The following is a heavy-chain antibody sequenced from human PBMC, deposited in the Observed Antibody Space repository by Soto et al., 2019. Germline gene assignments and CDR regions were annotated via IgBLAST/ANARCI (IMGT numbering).Heavy chain of an antibody. Sequence: QVQLQESGPGLVKPSETLSLTCTVSGGSISSYYWSWIRQPPGKGLEWIGYIYYSGSTNYNPSLKSRVTISVDTSKNQFSLKLSSVTAADTAVYYCARDRRRGIRHYYYYYGMDVWGQGTTVTVSS. V-gene: IGHV4-59*01. J-gene: IGHJ6*02. CDR2: IYYSGST. CDR3: ARDRRRGIRHYYYYYGMDV. CDR1: GGSISSYY. D-gene: IGHD3-16*01.